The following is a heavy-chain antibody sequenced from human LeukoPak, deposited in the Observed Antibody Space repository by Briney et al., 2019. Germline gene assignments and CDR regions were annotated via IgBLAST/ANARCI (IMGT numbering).Heavy chain of an antibody. D-gene: IGHD6-13*01. Sequence: SSETLSLTCSVSGGSISSSNSYYWVWIRQPPGKGLEWIGSINYSGNTYYTSSLKSRVTISVDTSKNQFSLRLSSVTAADTAVFYCARLVRSSPNYFDYWGQGTLVTVSS. CDR2: INYSGNT. CDR3: ARLVRSSPNYFDY. V-gene: IGHV4-39*01. J-gene: IGHJ4*02. CDR1: GGSISSSNSYY.